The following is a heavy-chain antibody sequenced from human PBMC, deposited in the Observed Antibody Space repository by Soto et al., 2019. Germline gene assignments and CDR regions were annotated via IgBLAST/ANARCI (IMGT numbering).Heavy chain of an antibody. J-gene: IGHJ4*02. D-gene: IGHD2-15*01. CDR3: ARGYSMLPSILTSFFDF. CDR1: GDTIYSDNYY. V-gene: IGHV4-30-4*01. Sequence: QVQLRESGPGLVKPSQTLSLTCTVYGDTIYSDNYYWTWIRQPPGRGLELIAYIYDSGKTSYNPSLTCRTIISVDTSNNQFSLRLSSVTAADTAVYFCARGYSMLPSILTSFFDFWGQVILVTVSS. CDR2: IYDSGKT.